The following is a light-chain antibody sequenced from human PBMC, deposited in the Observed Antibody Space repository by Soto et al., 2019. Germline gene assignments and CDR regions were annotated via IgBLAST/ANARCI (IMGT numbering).Light chain of an antibody. CDR1: QSVSTN. V-gene: IGKV3-15*01. Sequence: EIVMTQSPATLSVSPGERATLSCRASQSVSTNLAWYQQKPGQAPRLLIDGASTRATGIPARFSGSGSGTEFTLTINSLQSEDVALYYCQQYNNWPLTFGGGTKVEIK. J-gene: IGKJ4*01. CDR3: QQYNNWPLT. CDR2: GAS.